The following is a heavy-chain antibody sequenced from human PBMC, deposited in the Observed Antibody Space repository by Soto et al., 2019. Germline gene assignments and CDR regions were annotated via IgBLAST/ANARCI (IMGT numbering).Heavy chain of an antibody. J-gene: IGHJ6*03. D-gene: IGHD3-9*01. Sequence: EVQLVESGGGLVKPGGSLRLSCTASGFAFNTYSMNWVRQAPGEGLEWVSSINEDSTYIYYADSLRGRITISRDNAKDSLFLQMNSLRPDDTAVYYCVRDLGRYFRSGYMDLWGDGATVTVSS. CDR3: VRDLGRYFRSGYMDL. CDR1: GFAFNTYS. V-gene: IGHV3-21*02. CDR2: INEDSTYI.